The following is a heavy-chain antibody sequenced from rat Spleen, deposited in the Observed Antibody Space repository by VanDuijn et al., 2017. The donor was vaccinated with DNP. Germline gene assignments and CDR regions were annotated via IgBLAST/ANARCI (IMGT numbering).Heavy chain of an antibody. CDR2: ITPDGSNT. Sequence: EVQLVESGGGLVQPGRSLKLSCVASGFTFNNYWMTWIRQAPGKGLEWVASITPDGSNTYYPDSVKGRFTISRDNAKSTLYLQMSKVGSEDTATYYCARRAYYGYNFDYWGQGVMVTVSS. CDR1: GFTFNNYW. CDR3: ARRAYYGYNFDY. D-gene: IGHD1-9*01. V-gene: IGHV5-31*01. J-gene: IGHJ2*01.